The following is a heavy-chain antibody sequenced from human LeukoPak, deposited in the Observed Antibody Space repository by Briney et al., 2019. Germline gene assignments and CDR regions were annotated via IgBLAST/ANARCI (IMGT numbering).Heavy chain of an antibody. D-gene: IGHD4-17*01. V-gene: IGHV3-23*01. CDR2: MSGSDRSP. Sequence: GALRLSCAASGFIFDDYGISWVRQAPGRGLAGVSGMSGSDRSPYYAAAVKDRFTISRDNSMSPLHLQMKSLRPEDTAVEYCAKVGYGATSWFFDLWGRGTLVTVSS. CDR3: AKVGYGATSWFFDL. J-gene: IGHJ2*01. CDR1: GFIFDDYG.